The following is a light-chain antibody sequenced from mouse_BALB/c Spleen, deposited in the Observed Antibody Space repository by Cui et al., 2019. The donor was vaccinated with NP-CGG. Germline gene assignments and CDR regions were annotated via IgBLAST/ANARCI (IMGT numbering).Light chain of an antibody. Sequence: HAVVAQEPPLTTSPGETVTLTCRSSTGAVTTSNYANWVQEKPDHLFTGLIGGTNNRAPGVPARFSGSLIGDKAALTITGAQTEDEAIYFCALWYSNHWVFGGGTKLTVL. V-gene: IGLV1*01. CDR3: ALWYSNHWV. CDR1: TGAVTTSNY. CDR2: GTN. J-gene: IGLJ1*01.